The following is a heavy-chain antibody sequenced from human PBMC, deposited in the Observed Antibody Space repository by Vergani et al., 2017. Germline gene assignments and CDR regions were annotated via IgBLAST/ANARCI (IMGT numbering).Heavy chain of an antibody. CDR1: GGTFSSYT. V-gene: IGHV1-69*02. J-gene: IGHJ6*02. D-gene: IGHD1-1*01. CDR3: ARGGWNGVLENYYYYGMDV. CDR2: IIPILGIA. Sequence: QVQLVQSGAEVKKPGSSVKVSCKASGGTFSSYTISWVRQAPGQGLEWMGRIIPILGIANYAQKFQGRVTMTRDTSTSTVYMELSSLRSEDTAVYYCARGGWNGVLENYYYYGMDVWGQGTTVTVSS.